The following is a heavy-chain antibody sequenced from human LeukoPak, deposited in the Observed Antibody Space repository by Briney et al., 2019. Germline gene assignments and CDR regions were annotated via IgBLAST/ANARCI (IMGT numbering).Heavy chain of an antibody. D-gene: IGHD2-15*01. J-gene: IGHJ6*02. CDR2: IYGGGST. CDR1: GFTVSGYY. CDR3: AREWSGYGMDV. V-gene: IGHV3-66*01. Sequence: GGSLRLSCAASGFTVSGYYMNWVRQGPGKGLEWVSIIYGGGSTYYADSVKGRFTISRDTSKNTLYLQMNSLRAGDTAVYYCAREWSGYGMDVWGQGTTVTVSS.